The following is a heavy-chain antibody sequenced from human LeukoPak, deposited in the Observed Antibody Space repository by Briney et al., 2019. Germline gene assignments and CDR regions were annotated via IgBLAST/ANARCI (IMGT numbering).Heavy chain of an antibody. Sequence: SETLSLTCTVSGGSISRYYWSWIRQPPGKGLEWIGYIYYSGSTNYNPSLKSRVTISVDTTKNQFSLKLSPVTAAATAVYYCPRGLAYFYSSGYQIDYWGQGTLVTVSS. D-gene: IGHD3-22*01. CDR1: GGSISRYY. CDR2: IYYSGST. CDR3: PRGLAYFYSSGYQIDY. J-gene: IGHJ4*02. V-gene: IGHV4-59*01.